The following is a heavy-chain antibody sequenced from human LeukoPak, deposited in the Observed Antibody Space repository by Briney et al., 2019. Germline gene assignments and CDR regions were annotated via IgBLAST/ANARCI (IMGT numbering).Heavy chain of an antibody. D-gene: IGHD3-22*01. CDR3: AREPYYYDSSGYISDY. J-gene: IGHJ4*02. CDR2: ISSSGSFI. CDR1: GFTFSDYY. Sequence: RPGGSLRLSCAASGFTFSDYYMSWIRQAPGKGLEWVSYISSSGSFIYYADSVKGRFTISRDNAKNSLYLQMISLRAEDTAVYYCAREPYYYDSSGYISDYWGQGTLVTVSS. V-gene: IGHV3-11*01.